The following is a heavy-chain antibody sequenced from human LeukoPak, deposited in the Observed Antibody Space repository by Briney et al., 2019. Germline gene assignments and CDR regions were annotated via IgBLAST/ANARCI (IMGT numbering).Heavy chain of an antibody. CDR3: ARVLELRYFDY. D-gene: IGHD1-26*01. Sequence: GGSLRLSCAASGFTFSSYGMHWVRQAPGKGLEWVAVIWFDGSNQYYADSVKGRFTISRDNSKNTLYLQMNSLRAEDTAVYYCARVLELRYFDYWGQGTLVTVSS. CDR1: GFTFSSYG. J-gene: IGHJ4*02. V-gene: IGHV3-33*01. CDR2: IWFDGSNQ.